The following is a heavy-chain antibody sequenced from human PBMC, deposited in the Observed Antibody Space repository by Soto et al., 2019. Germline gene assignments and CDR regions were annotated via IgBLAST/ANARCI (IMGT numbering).Heavy chain of an antibody. V-gene: IGHV4-4*02. D-gene: IGHD1-26*01. Sequence: QVQLQESGPGLVKSSGTLSLTCGVSGGSISSSNWWSWVRQAPGKGLDWIGENSYWGSRNYNPSLRSRLIISLDESNSQFSLRLTSVTVAAPAVFYCASPLLMPGPWGFEHWGKGNLVTVSS. CDR2: NSYWGSR. CDR1: GGSISSSNW. J-gene: IGHJ1*01. CDR3: ASPLLMPGPWGFEH.